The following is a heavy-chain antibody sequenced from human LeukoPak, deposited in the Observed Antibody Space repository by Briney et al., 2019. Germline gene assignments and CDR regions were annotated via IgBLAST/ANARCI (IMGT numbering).Heavy chain of an antibody. D-gene: IGHD5-18*01. J-gene: IGHJ4*02. V-gene: IGHV3-23*01. CDR2: ISGSGGST. CDR1: GFTFSSYA. CDR3: AKGTAMVAYYFDY. Sequence: GGSLRLSCAASGFTFSSYAMSWVRQAPGKGLEWVSAISGSGGSTYYADSVKGRFTISRDNSKNSLYLQMNSLRAEDTALYYCAKGTAMVAYYFDYWGQGTLVTVSS.